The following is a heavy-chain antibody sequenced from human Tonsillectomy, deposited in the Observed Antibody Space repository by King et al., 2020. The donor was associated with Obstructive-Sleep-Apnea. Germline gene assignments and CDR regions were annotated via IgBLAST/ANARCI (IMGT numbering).Heavy chain of an antibody. J-gene: IGHJ5*02. D-gene: IGHD3-22*01. CDR3: ARLYYYDNSGLNWFDP. V-gene: IGHV4-31*03. CDR2: IFYSWST. Sequence: QLQESGPGLVKPSQTLSLTCTVSSDSISSGNYYWSWIRPHPGEGLDGIGYIFYSWSTYYHPSLKSRVTISVDTSKNQLSLRLSSVTAADTAVYYCARLYYYDNSGLNWFDPWGQGTLVTVSS. CDR1: SDSISSGNYY.